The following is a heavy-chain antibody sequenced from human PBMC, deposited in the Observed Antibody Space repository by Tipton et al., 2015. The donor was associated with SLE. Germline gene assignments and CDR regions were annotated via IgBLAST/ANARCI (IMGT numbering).Heavy chain of an antibody. D-gene: IGHD5-24*01. CDR1: GFIFSSYS. CDR2: IDSTGNII. CDR3: ARVFDGYTSFAFDM. V-gene: IGHV3-48*03. Sequence: PRLSCIASGFIFSSYSMSWVRQAPGKGLEWISDIDSTGNIIHYADSMKGRFTISRDNAKDSLYLQMHSLRADDTAVYFCARVFDGYTSFAFDMWGQGTMVIVS. J-gene: IGHJ3*02.